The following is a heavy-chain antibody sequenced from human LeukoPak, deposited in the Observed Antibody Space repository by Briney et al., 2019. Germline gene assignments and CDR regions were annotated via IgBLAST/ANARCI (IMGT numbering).Heavy chain of an antibody. V-gene: IGHV4-59*08. Sequence: PSETLSLTCTVSGGSISSYYWSWIRQPPGKGLEWIGYIYYSRSTNYNPSLKSRVTISVDTSKNQFSLKLSSVTAADTAVYYCAKQYYYGSGSYHFDYWGQGTLVTVSS. J-gene: IGHJ4*02. CDR3: AKQYYYGSGSYHFDY. CDR1: GGSISSYY. CDR2: IYYSRST. D-gene: IGHD3-10*01.